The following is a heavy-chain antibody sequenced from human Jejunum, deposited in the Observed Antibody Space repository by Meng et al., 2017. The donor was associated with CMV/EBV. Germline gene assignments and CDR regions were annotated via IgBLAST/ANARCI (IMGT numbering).Heavy chain of an antibody. CDR1: GFTFSSDA. J-gene: IGHJ6*01. Sequence: AASGFTFSSDAMTWVRQAPGKGLEWVSGISESGTYYADSVRGRFTISRDNSKYMFYLQMNSLRAEDTAVYYCAKDRSAYYYYGMDVWGQGTTVTVSS. V-gene: IGHV3-23*01. CDR2: ISESGT. CDR3: AKDRSAYYYYGMDV.